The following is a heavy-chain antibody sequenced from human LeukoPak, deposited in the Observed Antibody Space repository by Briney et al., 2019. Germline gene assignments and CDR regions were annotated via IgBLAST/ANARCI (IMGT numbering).Heavy chain of an antibody. Sequence: SETLSLTCTVSGGSISSYYWSWIRQPPGKGLEWIGYIYSSGHTNYNPSLKNRDTISVDTSKNQFSLNLTSVTAADTAVYYCARHFSGAAAPLPFDYWGQGTLVTVSS. CDR2: IYSSGHT. CDR3: ARHFSGAAAPLPFDY. J-gene: IGHJ4*02. CDR1: GGSISSYY. D-gene: IGHD6-13*01. V-gene: IGHV4-59*08.